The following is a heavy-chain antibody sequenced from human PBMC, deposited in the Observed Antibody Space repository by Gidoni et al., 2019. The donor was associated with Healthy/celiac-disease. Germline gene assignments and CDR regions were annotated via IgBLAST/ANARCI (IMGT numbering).Heavy chain of an antibody. Sequence: QVQLVESGGGVVQPGRSLRLSCAASGFTFSSYALHWVRQAPCKGMEWVAVISYDGSNKYYADSVKGRFTISRDNSKNTLYLQMNSLRAEDTAVYYCARDVYSSSYYFDYWGQGTLVTVSS. CDR2: ISYDGSNK. CDR1: GFTFSSYA. V-gene: IGHV3-30-3*01. D-gene: IGHD6-6*01. CDR3: ARDVYSSSYYFDY. J-gene: IGHJ4*02.